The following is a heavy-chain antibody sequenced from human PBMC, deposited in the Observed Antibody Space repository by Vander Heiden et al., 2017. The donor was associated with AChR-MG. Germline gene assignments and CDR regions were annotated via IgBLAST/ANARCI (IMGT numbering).Heavy chain of an antibody. J-gene: IGHJ6*02. CDR3: AKRRITMGRGVLYGMDV. CDR1: GLTFSSYA. V-gene: IGHV3-23*01. Sequence: EVQLLESGGGLVQPGGSLRLSCTAPGLTFSSYAMRWVRQAPGKGLGWVSVIRVSGGSTYYADSVNGRVTISRDNSKNTLYLQLNSLSADDTAVYYCAKRRITMGRGVLYGMDVWGQGTTVTVAS. CDR2: IRVSGGST. D-gene: IGHD3-10*01.